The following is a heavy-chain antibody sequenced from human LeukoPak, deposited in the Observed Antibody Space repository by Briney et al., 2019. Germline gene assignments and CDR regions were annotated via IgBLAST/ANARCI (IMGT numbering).Heavy chain of an antibody. Sequence: SETLSLTCAVYGGSFSGYYWSWIRQPPGKGLEWFGEINHSGSTNYNPSLKSRVTISVDTSKNQFSLKLSSVTAADTAVYYCARLWSIATRNWFDPWGQGTLVTVSS. V-gene: IGHV4-34*01. J-gene: IGHJ5*02. CDR3: ARLWSIATRNWFDP. CDR2: INHSGST. D-gene: IGHD2-8*02. CDR1: GGSFSGYY.